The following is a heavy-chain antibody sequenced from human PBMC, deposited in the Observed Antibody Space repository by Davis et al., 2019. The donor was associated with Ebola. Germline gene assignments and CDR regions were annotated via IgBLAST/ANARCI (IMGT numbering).Heavy chain of an antibody. D-gene: IGHD3-22*01. CDR3: ARGMITDSATFDF. J-gene: IGHJ4*02. V-gene: IGHV1-18*01. CDR2: ITTYNGNT. Sequence: AASVKVSCKASGYTFTSYDISWVRQAPGQGLEWMGWITTYNGNTNYAQKLQGKVTMTTDTSTTTAYMELRSLRSDDTATYYCARGMITDSATFDFWGQGTLVTVSS. CDR1: GYTFTSYD.